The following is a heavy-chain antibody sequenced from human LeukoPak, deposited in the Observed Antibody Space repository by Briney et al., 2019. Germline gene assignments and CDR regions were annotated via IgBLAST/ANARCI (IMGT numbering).Heavy chain of an antibody. Sequence: ASVKVSCKASGYTFTGYYMHWVRQAPGQGLAWMGWINPNSGGTNYAQKSQGRVTMTRDTSISTAYMELSRLRSDDTAVYYCARALTRGYSYGPYYYYYGMDVWGQGTTVTVSS. D-gene: IGHD5-18*01. CDR3: ARALTRGYSYGPYYYYYGMDV. CDR2: INPNSGGT. CDR1: GYTFTGYY. V-gene: IGHV1-2*02. J-gene: IGHJ6*02.